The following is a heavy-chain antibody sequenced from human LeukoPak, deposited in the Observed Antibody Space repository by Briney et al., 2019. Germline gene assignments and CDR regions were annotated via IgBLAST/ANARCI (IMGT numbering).Heavy chain of an antibody. D-gene: IGHD3-22*01. V-gene: IGHV1-2*02. CDR3: ARDGGSRSITMILY. CDR2: INPNSGGT. J-gene: IGHJ4*02. CDR1: GHTFTGYY. Sequence: GASVKVSCKASGHTFTGYYMHWVRQAPGQGLEWMGWINPNSGGTNYAQKFQGRVTMTRDTSISTAYMELSRLRSDDTAVYYCARDGGSRSITMILYWGQGTLVTVSS.